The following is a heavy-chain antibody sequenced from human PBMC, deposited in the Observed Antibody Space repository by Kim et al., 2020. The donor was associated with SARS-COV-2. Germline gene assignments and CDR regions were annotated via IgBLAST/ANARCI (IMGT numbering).Heavy chain of an antibody. D-gene: IGHD5-12*01. Sequence: YSQKFQGRVTITRDTSASTAYMELSSLRSEDTAVYYCARDFQGATYSDYWGQGTLVTVSS. J-gene: IGHJ4*02. CDR3: ARDFQGATYSDY. V-gene: IGHV1-3*01.